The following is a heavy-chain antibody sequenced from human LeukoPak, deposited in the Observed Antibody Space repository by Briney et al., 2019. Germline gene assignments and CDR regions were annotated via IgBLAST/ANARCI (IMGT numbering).Heavy chain of an antibody. CDR3: ARDMNSEGYSSSWYEAFYI. V-gene: IGHV4-59*01. D-gene: IGHD6-13*01. CDR1: GGSIRSYY. CDR2: IYYSGST. J-gene: IGHJ3*02. Sequence: SETLSLTCTVSGGSIRSYYWSWLRQPPGKGLEWIGYIYYSGSTNYNPSLKSRVTISVDTSKNQFSLKLSSVTAADTAVYYCARDMNSEGYSSSWYEAFYIWGQGKMVTVSS.